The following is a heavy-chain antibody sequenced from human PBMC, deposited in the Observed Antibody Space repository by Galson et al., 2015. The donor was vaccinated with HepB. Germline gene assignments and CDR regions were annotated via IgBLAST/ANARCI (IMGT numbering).Heavy chain of an antibody. Sequence: SLRLSCAASGFTFSGSAMHWVRQASGKGLEWVGRIRSKANSYATAYAASVKGRFTISRDDSKNTAYLQMNSLKTEDTAVYYCTSLRDTAMEYYYYGMDVWAKGPRSPSP. CDR3: TSLRDTAMEYYYYGMDV. CDR2: IRSKANSYAT. CDR1: GFTFSGSA. J-gene: IGHJ6*02. V-gene: IGHV3-73*01. D-gene: IGHD5-18*01.